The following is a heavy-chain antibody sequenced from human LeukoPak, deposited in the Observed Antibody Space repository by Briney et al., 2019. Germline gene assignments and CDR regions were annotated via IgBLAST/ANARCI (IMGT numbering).Heavy chain of an antibody. CDR1: GYTFTSYY. D-gene: IGHD4-23*01. V-gene: IGHV1-46*01. CDR2: INPSGGST. Sequence: ASVTVPCKASGYTFTSYYMHWVRQAPGQGLEWMGIINPSGGSTSYAQKFQGRVTMTRDMSTSTDYMELSSLRSEDTAVYYCARDNSVEDTAWWFDPWGQGTLVTVSS. J-gene: IGHJ5*02. CDR3: ARDNSVEDTAWWFDP.